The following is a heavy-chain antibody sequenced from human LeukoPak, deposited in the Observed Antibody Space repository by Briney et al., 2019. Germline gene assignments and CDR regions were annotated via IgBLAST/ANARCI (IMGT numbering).Heavy chain of an antibody. V-gene: IGHV1-69*13. D-gene: IGHD3-22*01. CDR1: GGTFSSYA. CDR3: ARSASDSSGYYPTLDY. Sequence: SAKVSCKASGGTFSSYAISRVRQAPGQGLEWMGGIIPIFGTANYAQKFQGRVTITADESTSTAYMELSSLRSEDTAVYYCARSASDSSGYYPTLDYWGQGTLVTVSS. J-gene: IGHJ4*02. CDR2: IIPIFGTA.